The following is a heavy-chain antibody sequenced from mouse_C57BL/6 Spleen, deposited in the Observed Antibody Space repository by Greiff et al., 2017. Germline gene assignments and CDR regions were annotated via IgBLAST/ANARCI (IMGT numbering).Heavy chain of an antibody. Sequence: VKPQQPGAELVKPGASVKMSCKASGYTFTSYWITWVKQSPGQGLEWIGDIYPGSGSNNYNEKFKSKATLTVDTSSSTAYMQLSSLTSEDSAVYYCAIEGRLLGYFDYWGQGTTLTVSS. CDR1: GYTFTSYW. CDR2: IYPGSGSN. V-gene: IGHV1-55*01. CDR3: AIEGRLLGYFDY. J-gene: IGHJ2*01. D-gene: IGHD2-13*01.